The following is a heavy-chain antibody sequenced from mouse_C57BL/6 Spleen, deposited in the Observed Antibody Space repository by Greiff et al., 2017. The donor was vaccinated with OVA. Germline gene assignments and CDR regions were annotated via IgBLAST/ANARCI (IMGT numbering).Heavy chain of an antibody. CDR3: VRQPGAMDY. CDR2: IRSKSNNYAT. CDR1: GFSFNTYA. J-gene: IGHJ4*01. V-gene: IGHV10-1*01. Sequence: EVNVVESGGGLVQPKGSLKLSCAASGFSFNTYAMNWVRQAPGKGLEWVARIRSKSNNYATYYADSVKDRFTISRDDSESMLYLQMNNLKTEDTAMYYCVRQPGAMDYWGQGTSVTVSS.